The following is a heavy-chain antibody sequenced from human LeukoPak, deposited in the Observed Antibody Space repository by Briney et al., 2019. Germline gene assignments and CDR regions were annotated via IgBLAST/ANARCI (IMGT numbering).Heavy chain of an antibody. J-gene: IGHJ4*02. Sequence: SVTVSCKASGGTFSSYAISWVRQAPGQGLEWMGGIIPIFGTANYAQKFQGRVTITADESTSTAYMELSSLRSEDTAVYYCARGALASKGLDYWGQGTLVTVSS. V-gene: IGHV1-69*13. D-gene: IGHD4-11*01. CDR3: ARGALASKGLDY. CDR1: GGTFSSYA. CDR2: IIPIFGTA.